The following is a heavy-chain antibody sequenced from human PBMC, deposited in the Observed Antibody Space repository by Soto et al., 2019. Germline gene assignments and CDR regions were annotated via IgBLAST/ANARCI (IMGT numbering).Heavy chain of an antibody. V-gene: IGHV4-39*01. CDR1: GGSISSSSYY. D-gene: IGHD3-3*01. CDR3: ARRGRDYDFWSGYYFHYYYYGMDV. J-gene: IGHJ6*02. CDR2: IYYSGST. Sequence: PSETLSLTCTVSGGSISSSSYYWGWIRQPPGKGLEWIGSIYYSGSTYYNPSLKSRVTISVDTSKNQFSMKLSSVTAADTAVYYCARRGRDYDFWSGYYFHYYYYGMDVWGQGTTVT.